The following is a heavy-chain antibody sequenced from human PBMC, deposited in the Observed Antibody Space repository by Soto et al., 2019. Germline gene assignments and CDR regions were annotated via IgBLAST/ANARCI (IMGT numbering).Heavy chain of an antibody. CDR1: GYTFTSYY. Sequence: ASVKVSCKASGYTFTSYYMHWVRQAPGQGLEWMGIINPSGGSTSYARKFQGRVTMTRDTSTSTVYMELSSLRSEDTAVYYCARGVSPNWSATNLILEVYFDYWGQGILVTVAS. CDR3: ARGVSPNWSATNLILEVYFDY. V-gene: IGHV1-46*03. J-gene: IGHJ4*02. CDR2: INPSGGST. D-gene: IGHD1-1*01.